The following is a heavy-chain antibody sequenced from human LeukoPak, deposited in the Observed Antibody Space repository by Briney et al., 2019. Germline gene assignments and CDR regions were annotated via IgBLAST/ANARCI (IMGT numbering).Heavy chain of an antibody. D-gene: IGHD3-9*01. J-gene: IGHJ4*02. CDR3: ARDYFDWSQTYYFDY. Sequence: GGSLRLSCAASGFTFSSYSMNWVRQAPGKGLEWVSYISSSSTIYYADSVKGRFTISRDNAKNSLYLQMNSLRAEDTAVYYCARDYFDWSQTYYFDYWGQGTLVTVSS. V-gene: IGHV3-48*01. CDR2: ISSSSTI. CDR1: GFTFSSYS.